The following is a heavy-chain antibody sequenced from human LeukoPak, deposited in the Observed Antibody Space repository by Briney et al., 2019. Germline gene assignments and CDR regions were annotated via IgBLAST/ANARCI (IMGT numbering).Heavy chain of an antibody. Sequence: GGSLRLSCAASGFTFSSYSMNWVRQAPGKGLEWVSSISSSSSYIYYADSVKGRFTSSRDNAKNSLYLQMNSLRAEDTAVYYCATTIAAAGNEFDYWGQGTLVTVSS. CDR2: ISSSSSYI. CDR3: ATTIAAAGNEFDY. J-gene: IGHJ4*02. CDR1: GFTFSSYS. D-gene: IGHD6-13*01. V-gene: IGHV3-21*01.